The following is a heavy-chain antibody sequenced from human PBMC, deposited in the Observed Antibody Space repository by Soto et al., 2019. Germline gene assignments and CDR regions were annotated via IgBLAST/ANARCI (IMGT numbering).Heavy chain of an antibody. Sequence: GASVKVSCKASGYTFTSYYMHWVRQAPGQGLEWMGIINPSGGSTSYAQKFKGRVTMTRDTSTSTVYMELSSLRSEDTAVYYCARDLWDGYNAYYYYYYGMDVWGQGTTVTVSS. J-gene: IGHJ6*02. CDR2: INPSGGST. V-gene: IGHV1-46*01. D-gene: IGHD5-12*01. CDR3: ARDLWDGYNAYYYYYYGMDV. CDR1: GYTFTSYY.